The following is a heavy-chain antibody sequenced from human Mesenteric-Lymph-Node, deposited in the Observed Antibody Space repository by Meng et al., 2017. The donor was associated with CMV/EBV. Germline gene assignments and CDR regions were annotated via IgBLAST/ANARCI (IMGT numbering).Heavy chain of an antibody. CDR1: GFTFSSYG. V-gene: IGHV3-30*02. Sequence: GGSLRLSCAASGFTFSSYGMHWVRQAPGKGLEWVAFIRYDGSNKYYADSVKGRFTISRDNSKNTLYLQMNSLRAEDTAVYYCAREMTRKDDYYYYGMDVWGQGTTVTVSS. CDR3: AREMTRKDDYYYYGMDV. CDR2: IRYDGSNK. J-gene: IGHJ6*02. D-gene: IGHD2-2*01.